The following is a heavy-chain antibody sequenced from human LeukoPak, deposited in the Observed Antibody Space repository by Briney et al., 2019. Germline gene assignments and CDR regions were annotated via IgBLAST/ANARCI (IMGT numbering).Heavy chain of an antibody. Sequence: SVKVCCKASGGTFSSYAISWVRQAPGQGLEWMGGIIPIFGTANYAQKFQGRVTITADESTSTAYMELSSLRSEDTAVYHCARELGGYSYVLWGQGTLVTVSS. D-gene: IGHD5-18*01. V-gene: IGHV1-69*01. CDR2: IIPIFGTA. CDR1: GGTFSSYA. CDR3: ARELGGYSYVL. J-gene: IGHJ4*02.